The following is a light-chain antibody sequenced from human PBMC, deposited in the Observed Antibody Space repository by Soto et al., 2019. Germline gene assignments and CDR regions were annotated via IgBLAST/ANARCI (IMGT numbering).Light chain of an antibody. CDR3: SSYASSSSLV. Sequence: QSALTQPVSVSGSPGHSITISCTGTSSDVGGYNYVSWYQQHPDIAPKLMIYDVTNRPSGVSNRFSGSKSGNTASLTISGLQAEGEADYYCSSYASSSSLVFGTGTKVTVL. CDR1: SSDVGGYNY. J-gene: IGLJ1*01. CDR2: DVT. V-gene: IGLV2-14*03.